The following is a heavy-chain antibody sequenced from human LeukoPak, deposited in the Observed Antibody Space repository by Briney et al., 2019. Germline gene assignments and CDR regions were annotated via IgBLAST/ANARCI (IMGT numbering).Heavy chain of an antibody. Sequence: PSETLSLTCAVSGGSISSSKWWSWLRQPPGKGLEWIGEVFHSGSTYYNPSLKSRVTISVDTSKNQFSLKLSSVTAADTAVYYCARQSGSYGVYYYYMGVWGKGTTVTISS. J-gene: IGHJ6*03. CDR3: ARQSGSYGVYYYYMGV. CDR2: VFHSGST. V-gene: IGHV4-4*02. CDR1: GGSISSSKW. D-gene: IGHD1-26*01.